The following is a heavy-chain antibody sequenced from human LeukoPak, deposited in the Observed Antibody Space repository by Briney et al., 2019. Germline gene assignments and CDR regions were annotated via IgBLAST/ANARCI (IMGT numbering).Heavy chain of an antibody. Sequence: PGGSLRLSCAASGFTFSSYAMSWVRQAPGKGLEWVSTISDSAYSTYYADSVKGRFTISRDNAKNSLHLQMNSLRVEDTAVYHCVRHSGRAGGQWGQGTLIAVSS. J-gene: IGHJ4*02. CDR3: VRHSGRAGGQ. D-gene: IGHD3-10*01. CDR1: GFTFSSYA. V-gene: IGHV3-23*01. CDR2: ISDSAYST.